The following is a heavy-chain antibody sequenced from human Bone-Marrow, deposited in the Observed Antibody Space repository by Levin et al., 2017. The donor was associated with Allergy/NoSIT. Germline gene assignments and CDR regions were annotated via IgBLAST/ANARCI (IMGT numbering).Heavy chain of an antibody. CDR3: AKAIVGYCSGGNCEDAFDL. CDR1: GFSFPDYA. V-gene: IGHV3-23*01. CDR2: LSGRGRDT. D-gene: IGHD2-15*01. Sequence: GESLKISCAASGFSFPDYAMSWARQAPGKGLEWVSGLSGRGRDTFYADSVEGRFTISRDNSKYTVYLQMNSLRAEDTAVYYCAKAIVGYCSGGNCEDAFDLWGQGTLVTVPS. J-gene: IGHJ3*01.